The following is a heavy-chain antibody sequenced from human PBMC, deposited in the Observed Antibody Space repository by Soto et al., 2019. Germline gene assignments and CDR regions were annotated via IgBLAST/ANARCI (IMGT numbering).Heavy chain of an antibody. V-gene: IGHV3-30*18. D-gene: IGHD6-19*01. CDR2: ISYDGSNK. CDR3: AKDLAVAGPRGTPVDPPNYYYSGMDV. J-gene: IGHJ6*02. Sequence: PGGSLRLSCAASGFTFSSYGMHWVRQAPGKGLEWVAVISYDGSNKYYADSVKGRFTISRDNSKNTLYLQMNSLRAEDTAVYYCAKDLAVAGPRGTPVDPPNYYYSGMDVWGQGTTVTVSS. CDR1: GFTFSSYG.